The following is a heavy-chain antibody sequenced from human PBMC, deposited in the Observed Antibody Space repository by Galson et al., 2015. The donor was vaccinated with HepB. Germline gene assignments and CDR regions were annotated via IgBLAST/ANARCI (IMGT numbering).Heavy chain of an antibody. J-gene: IGHJ5*01. CDR2: VSPYNGDT. CDR3: VRGGMATIGGPTIDS. Sequence: SVKVSCKASGYTFGSYLIAWVRQAPGQGLEWMGRVSPYNGDTQYAPGLQDRVTMTADTSTKTAYLELKDLRFGDTAVYYCVRGGMATIGGPTIDSWGHGTLVTVSS. D-gene: IGHD5-24*01. CDR1: GYTFGSYL. V-gene: IGHV1-18*01.